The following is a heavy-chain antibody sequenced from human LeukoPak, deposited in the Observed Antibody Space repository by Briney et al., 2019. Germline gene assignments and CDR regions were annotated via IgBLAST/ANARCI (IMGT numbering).Heavy chain of an antibody. J-gene: IGHJ4*02. CDR2: IYHSGST. V-gene: IGHV4-30-2*01. CDR3: ARVDGSPDY. Sequence: PSETLSLTCTVSGGSISSGGYYWSWIRQPPGKGLEWIGYIYHSGSTCYNPSLKSRVTISVDRSKNQFSLKLSSVTAADTAVYFCARVDGSPDYWGQGTLVTVFS. CDR1: GGSISSGGYY. D-gene: IGHD2-15*01.